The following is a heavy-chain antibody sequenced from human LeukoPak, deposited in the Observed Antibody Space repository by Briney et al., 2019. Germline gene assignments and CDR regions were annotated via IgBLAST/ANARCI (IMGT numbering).Heavy chain of an antibody. Sequence: PGGSLRLSCAASGFTFSNVYMSWVRQAPGKGLEWVGRIKTKTDGGATDYAAPVKGRFTISRDDSQNTLYLQMNSLRAEDTAVYYCAIENCGGDCSVSPSGVYFDYWGQGTLVTVSS. CDR3: AIENCGGDCSVSPSGVYFDY. J-gene: IGHJ4*02. V-gene: IGHV3-15*01. D-gene: IGHD2-21*01. CDR1: GFTFSNVY. CDR2: IKTKTDGGAT.